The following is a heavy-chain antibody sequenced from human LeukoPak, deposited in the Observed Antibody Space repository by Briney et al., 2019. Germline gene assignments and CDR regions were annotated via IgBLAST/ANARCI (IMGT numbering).Heavy chain of an antibody. CDR3: ARGVYIAAAQYAY. J-gene: IGHJ4*02. V-gene: IGHV4-34*01. CDR1: GGSFSGYY. Sequence: SETLSLTCAVYGGSFSGYYWSWIRQPPGKGLEWIGEINHSGSTNYNPSLKSRVTISVDTSKNQFSLKPSSVTAADTAVYYCARGVYIAAAQYAYWGQGTLVTVSS. D-gene: IGHD6-13*01. CDR2: INHSGST.